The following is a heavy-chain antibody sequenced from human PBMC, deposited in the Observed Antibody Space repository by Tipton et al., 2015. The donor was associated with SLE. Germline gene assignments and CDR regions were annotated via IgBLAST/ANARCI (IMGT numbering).Heavy chain of an antibody. V-gene: IGHV4-39*07. CDR1: GVSTSTTTYY. D-gene: IGHD5-24*01. Sequence: TLSLTCTVSGVSTSTTTYYWGWIRQPPGRGLTWIGSVYYDGTTYYNPSLKSRVTISLDTSKNQFSLKVTSMTAADTAVYYCARDAGLVGTGATPLGYWGQGTLVSVSS. CDR2: VYYDGTT. J-gene: IGHJ4*02. CDR3: ARDAGLVGTGATPLGY.